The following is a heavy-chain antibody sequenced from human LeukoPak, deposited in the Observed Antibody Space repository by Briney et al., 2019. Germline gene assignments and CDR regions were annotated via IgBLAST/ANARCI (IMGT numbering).Heavy chain of an antibody. V-gene: IGHV3-7*01. D-gene: IGHD3-10*01. CDR1: GFTFSSYW. Sequence: GGSLRLSCAASGFTFSSYWMNWVRQAPGKGLEWVANIKQDGSEKYYVDSVKGRFTISRDNAKNSLFLQMTSLRAEDTAVYYCARGSVRGASPYWGQGTLVTVSS. J-gene: IGHJ4*02. CDR2: IKQDGSEK. CDR3: ARGSVRGASPY.